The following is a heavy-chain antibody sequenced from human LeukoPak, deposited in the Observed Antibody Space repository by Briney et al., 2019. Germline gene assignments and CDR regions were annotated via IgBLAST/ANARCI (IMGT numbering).Heavy chain of an antibody. CDR1: GFTFSSYA. CDR3: ARGPMKTAPEYYYYYMDV. Sequence: GGSLRLSCAASGFTFSSYAMHWVRQAPGKGLEWVAVISYDGSNKYYADSVKGRFTISRDNSKNTLYLQMNSLRAEDTAVYYCARGPMKTAPEYYYYYMDVWGKGTTVTVSS. CDR2: ISYDGSNK. J-gene: IGHJ6*03. D-gene: IGHD1-14*01. V-gene: IGHV3-30*04.